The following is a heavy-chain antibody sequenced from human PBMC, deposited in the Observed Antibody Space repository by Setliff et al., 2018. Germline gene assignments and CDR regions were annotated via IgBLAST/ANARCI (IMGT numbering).Heavy chain of an antibody. J-gene: IGHJ6*03. CDR2: INHSGST. CDR3: ARGRRHYYYYYMDV. CDR1: GGSFSGYY. V-gene: IGHV4-34*01. Sequence: SETLSLTCAVYGGSFSGYYWSWIRQPPGKGLEWIGEINHSGSTNYNPSLKSRVTISVDTSKNQFSLKLSSVTAADTAVYYCARGRRHYYYYYMDVRGKGTTVTVSS.